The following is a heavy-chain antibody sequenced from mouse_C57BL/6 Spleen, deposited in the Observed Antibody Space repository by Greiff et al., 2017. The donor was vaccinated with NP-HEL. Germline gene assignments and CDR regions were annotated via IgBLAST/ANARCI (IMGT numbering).Heavy chain of an antibody. J-gene: IGHJ4*01. CDR2: INPNNGGT. V-gene: IGHV1-18*01. D-gene: IGHD1-1*02. CDR3: ARHVVKSDYYAMDY. CDR1: GYTFTDYN. Sequence: VQLQQSGPELVKPGASVKIPCKASGYTFTDYNMDWVKQSHGKSLEWIGDINPNNGGTIYNQKFKGKATLTVDKSSSTAYMELRSLTSEDTAVYYCARHVVKSDYYAMDYWGQGTSVTVSS.